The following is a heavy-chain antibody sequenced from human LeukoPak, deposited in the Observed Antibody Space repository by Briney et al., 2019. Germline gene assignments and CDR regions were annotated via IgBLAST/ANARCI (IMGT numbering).Heavy chain of an antibody. V-gene: IGHV4-59*08. Sequence: SETLSLTCTVSGVSISRYYWSWLRQPPGKELEWFGCIYYSGSTNYNPSLKSRVIISVDTSKNQFSLKLSSVTAADTAVYYCARYYDTTGGLDYWGQGTLVTVSS. CDR3: ARYYDTTGGLDY. CDR2: IYYSGST. D-gene: IGHD3-22*01. CDR1: GVSISRYY. J-gene: IGHJ4*02.